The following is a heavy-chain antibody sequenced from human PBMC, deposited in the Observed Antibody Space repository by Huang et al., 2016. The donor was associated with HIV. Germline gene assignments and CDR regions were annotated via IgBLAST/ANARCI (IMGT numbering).Heavy chain of an antibody. CDR1: GFTFKTYW. V-gene: IGHV3-7*01. D-gene: IGHD3-3*01. J-gene: IGHJ5*02. CDR3: VRTDRSGLNEYNWFDP. CDR2: IKEDGSKT. Sequence: EVQLVESGGGLVQPGGSLRLSCTASGFTFKTYWMTWVRQAPGKGPEWVTNIKEDGSKTYYVDSLRGRFIISRDNAKNSLYLQMNSLTAEDTAVYYCVRTDRSGLNEYNWFDPWGQGTLVTVSS.